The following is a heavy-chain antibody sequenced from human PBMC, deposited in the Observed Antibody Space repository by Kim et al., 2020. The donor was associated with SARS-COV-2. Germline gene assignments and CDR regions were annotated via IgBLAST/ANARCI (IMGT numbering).Heavy chain of an antibody. CDR3: ARARAAPDY. V-gene: IGHV1-69*04. D-gene: IGHD6-13*01. CDR2: GIA. J-gene: IGHJ4*02. Sequence: GIANNAQKFQGRVTITADKSTSTAYMELSSLRSEDTAVYYCARARAAPDYWGQGTLVTVSS.